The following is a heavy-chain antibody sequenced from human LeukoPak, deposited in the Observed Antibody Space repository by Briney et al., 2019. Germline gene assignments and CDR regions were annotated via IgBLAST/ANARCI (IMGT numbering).Heavy chain of an antibody. V-gene: IGHV1-69*04. D-gene: IGHD3-10*01. J-gene: IGHJ4*02. CDR3: ARDHHFRGPYGETPRTFDY. CDR2: IIPILGIA. CDR1: GGTFSSYT. Sequence: SVKVSCKASGGTFSSYTISWVRQAPGQGLEWMGRIIPILGIANYAQKFQGRVTITADKSTSTAYMELSSLRSEDTAVYYCARDHHFRGPYGETPRTFDYWGQGPLVTVPS.